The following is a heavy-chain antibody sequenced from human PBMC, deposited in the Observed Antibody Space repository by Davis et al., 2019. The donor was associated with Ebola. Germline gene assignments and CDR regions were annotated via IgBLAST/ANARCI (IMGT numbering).Heavy chain of an antibody. CDR2: IWYDGSNK. D-gene: IGHD3-3*01. J-gene: IGHJ4*03. CDR3: ARDRTIFGVVTTNEFDY. V-gene: IGHV3-33*01. Sequence: GGSPRLSCAASGFTFSSYGMHWVRQAPGKGLEWVAVIWYDGSNKYYADSVKGRFTISRDNSKNTLYLQMNSLRAEDTAVYYCARDRTIFGVVTTNEFDYRGQGTTVTVSS. CDR1: GFTFSSYG.